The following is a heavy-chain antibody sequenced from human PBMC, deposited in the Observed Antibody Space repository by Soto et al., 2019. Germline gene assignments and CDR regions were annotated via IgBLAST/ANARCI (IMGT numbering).Heavy chain of an antibody. CDR2: IIPIFGTA. Sequence: SVKVSCKASGGTSSSYAISWVRQAPGQGLEWMGGIIPIFGTANYAQKFQGRVTITADESTSTAYMELSSLRSEDTAVYYCARGECISTSCYIGMDVWGQGTTVTVSS. CDR3: ARGECISTSCYIGMDV. J-gene: IGHJ6*02. D-gene: IGHD2-2*02. V-gene: IGHV1-69*13. CDR1: GGTSSSYA.